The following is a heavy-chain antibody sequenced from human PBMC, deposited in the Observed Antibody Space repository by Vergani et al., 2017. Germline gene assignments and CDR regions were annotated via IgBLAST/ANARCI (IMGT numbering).Heavy chain of an antibody. V-gene: IGHV4-39*01. CDR1: GGSISNSNYY. Sequence: QLQLQESGPGLVKPSETLSLTCTVSGGSISNSNYYWGWIRQPPGKGLEWIGSIYYSGRTYYRPSLKGRVTISVDTSKNQFSLKVSSVTAADTAVYYCARQSTTDDAFEIWGQGTMVTVSS. CDR3: ARQSTTDDAFEI. D-gene: IGHD4-17*01. CDR2: IYYSGRT. J-gene: IGHJ3*02.